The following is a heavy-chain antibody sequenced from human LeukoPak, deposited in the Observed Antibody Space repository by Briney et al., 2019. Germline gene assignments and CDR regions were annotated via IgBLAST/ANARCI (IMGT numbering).Heavy chain of an antibody. CDR2: IYSGGNT. Sequence: GGSLRLSCTVSGFTVSSNSMSWVRQAPGKGLEWVSFIYSGGNTHYSDSVKGRFTISRNNSKNTLYLQMNSLRADDTAVYYCARRAGEYSHPYDYWGQGTLVTVSS. D-gene: IGHD4-17*01. CDR3: ARRAGEYSHPYDY. CDR1: GFTVSSNS. V-gene: IGHV3-53*01. J-gene: IGHJ4*02.